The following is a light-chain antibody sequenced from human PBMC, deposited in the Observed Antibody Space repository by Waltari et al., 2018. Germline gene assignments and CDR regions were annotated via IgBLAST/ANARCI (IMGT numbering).Light chain of an antibody. CDR2: EVS. CDR1: SSDVGGYHY. Sequence: QSALTQPASVSGSPGQSITISCTGTSSDVGGYHYVSWYQQHPGKAPKLMIYEVSNRPSGVSNRFSGSKSGNTASLTISGLQAEDEADYYCSSYTSSSTLDWVFGGGTKLTVL. J-gene: IGLJ3*02. V-gene: IGLV2-14*01. CDR3: SSYTSSSTLDWV.